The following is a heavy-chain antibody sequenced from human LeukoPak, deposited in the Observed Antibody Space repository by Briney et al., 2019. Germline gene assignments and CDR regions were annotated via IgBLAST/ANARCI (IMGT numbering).Heavy chain of an antibody. J-gene: IGHJ4*02. Sequence: GGSLRLSCAASGFTFSDYNMNWIRQAPGKGLEWVSYISNGGSTIYYADSVKGRFTISRDNARNSLYLQLNSLRAEDTAVYFCASEASYYQSSGYYNTRPFDYGGRGPLVTVPP. V-gene: IGHV3-11*01. CDR2: ISNGGSTI. D-gene: IGHD3-22*01. CDR1: GFTFSDYN. CDR3: ASEASYYQSSGYYNTRPFDY.